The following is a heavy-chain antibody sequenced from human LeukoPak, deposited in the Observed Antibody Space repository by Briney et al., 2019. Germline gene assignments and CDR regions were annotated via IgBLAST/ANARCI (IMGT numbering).Heavy chain of an antibody. D-gene: IGHD3-3*01. CDR2: IYYSGST. V-gene: IGHV4-59*01. J-gene: IGHJ3*02. Sequence: SETLYLTCTVSGGSISSYYWSWIRQPPGKGLEWIGYIYYSGSTNYNPSLKSRVTISVDTSKNQFSLKLSSVTAADTAVYYCARASGSYDFWSGYYTPFAFDIWGQGTMVTVSS. CDR1: GGSISSYY. CDR3: ARASGSYDFWSGYYTPFAFDI.